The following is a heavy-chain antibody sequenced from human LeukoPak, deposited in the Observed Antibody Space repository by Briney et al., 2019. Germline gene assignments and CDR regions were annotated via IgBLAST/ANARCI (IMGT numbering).Heavy chain of an antibody. CDR3: ARVRTGTTFDY. CDR1: GFTFSDYY. CDR2: ISSSSSYT. D-gene: IGHD1-1*01. Sequence: NPGGSLRLSCAASGFTFSDYYMSWIRQAPGKGLEWVSYISSSSSYTNYADSEKGRFTISRDNAKNSLYLQMNSLRAEDTAVYYCARVRTGTTFDYWGQGTLVTVSP. J-gene: IGHJ4*02. V-gene: IGHV3-11*05.